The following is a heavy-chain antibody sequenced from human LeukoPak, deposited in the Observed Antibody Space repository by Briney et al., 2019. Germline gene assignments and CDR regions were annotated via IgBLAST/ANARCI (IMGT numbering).Heavy chain of an antibody. Sequence: KPSETLSLTCGVSGGSISNTYWWCWVRPPPGEGLEWSGEVNLRGSTNYKPSLKSRVAISGDKSANHLSLKLTSVTAADTAVYYCARKGDPYRPLDYSGQGTLVTVAS. V-gene: IGHV4-4*02. CDR3: ARKGDPYRPLDY. CDR2: VNLRGST. J-gene: IGHJ4*02. CDR1: GGSISNTYW.